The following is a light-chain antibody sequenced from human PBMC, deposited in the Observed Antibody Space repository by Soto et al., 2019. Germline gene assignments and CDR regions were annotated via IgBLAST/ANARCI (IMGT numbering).Light chain of an antibody. J-gene: IGLJ1*01. CDR1: SSNIGSKT. CDR3: AAWDASLNGYV. Sequence: QSVLTQPPSASGTPGQRVTISCSGSSSNIGSKTVNWYQQLPGTVPKLLIYNSYQRPSGVPDRFSGSKSGTSASLAISGLQSEDEADYYCAAWDASLNGYVFGAGNKLTV. V-gene: IGLV1-44*01. CDR2: NSY.